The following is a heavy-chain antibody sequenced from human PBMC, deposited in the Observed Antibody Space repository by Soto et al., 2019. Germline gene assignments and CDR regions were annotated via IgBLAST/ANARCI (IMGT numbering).Heavy chain of an antibody. J-gene: IGHJ6*02. Sequence: QPGGSLRLSCAASGFTVSSNYMSWVRQAPGKGLEWVSVIYSGGSTYYADSVKGRFTISRDNSKNTLYLQMNSLRAEDTAVYYCARDGPQWFGEPNYGMDVWGQGTTVTVSS. D-gene: IGHD3-10*01. CDR3: ARDGPQWFGEPNYGMDV. CDR1: GFTVSSNY. CDR2: IYSGGST. V-gene: IGHV3-53*01.